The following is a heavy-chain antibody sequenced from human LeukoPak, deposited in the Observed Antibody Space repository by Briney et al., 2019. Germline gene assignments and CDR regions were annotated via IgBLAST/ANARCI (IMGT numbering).Heavy chain of an antibody. J-gene: IGHJ4*02. D-gene: IGHD6-19*01. Sequence: SVKVSCKVRGYTLPELSMHGVRQAPGKGHKWMGGTDPAEGETIYAQKFQGRVNMTEDTSTDTAYVVLSRLRSEDTAVYSCATVTYSSGWYLDYWGQGTLVTVSS. CDR3: ATVTYSSGWYLDY. V-gene: IGHV1-24*01. CDR2: TDPAEGET. CDR1: GYTLPELS.